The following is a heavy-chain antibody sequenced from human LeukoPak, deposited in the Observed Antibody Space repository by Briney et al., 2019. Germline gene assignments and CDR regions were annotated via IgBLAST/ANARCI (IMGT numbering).Heavy chain of an antibody. J-gene: IGHJ5*02. CDR1: GFIVSSNY. V-gene: IGHV3-66*01. CDR2: IYGSSRT. Sequence: PGGSLRLSCAGSGFIVSSNYMSWVRQAAGKGLEWVSVIYGSSRTYYADSVKGRFTISRDNSKNTVYLQMNSLRVEDTAVYYCARVLSGSWDWFDPWGQGTLVTVSS. D-gene: IGHD3-22*01. CDR3: ARVLSGSWDWFDP.